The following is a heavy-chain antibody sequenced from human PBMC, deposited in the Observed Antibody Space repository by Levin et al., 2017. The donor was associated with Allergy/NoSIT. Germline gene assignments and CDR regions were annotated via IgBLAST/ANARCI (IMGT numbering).Heavy chain of an antibody. Sequence: GGSLRLSCAASGFTFSSYSMNWVRQAPGKGLEWVSYISSSSSTIYYADSVKGRFTISRDNAKNSLYLQMNSLRDEDTAVYYCARERWGYDSSGYSYYYYYGMDVWGQGTTVTVSS. CDR2: ISSSSSTI. CDR1: GFTFSSYS. J-gene: IGHJ6*02. CDR3: ARERWGYDSSGYSYYYYYGMDV. V-gene: IGHV3-48*02. D-gene: IGHD3-22*01.